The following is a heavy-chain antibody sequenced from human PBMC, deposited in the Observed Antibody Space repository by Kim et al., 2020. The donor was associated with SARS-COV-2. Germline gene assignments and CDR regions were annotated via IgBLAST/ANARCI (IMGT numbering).Heavy chain of an antibody. Sequence: ANYAQKVQGRLTITADKSTSTAYMELSSLRSEDTAVYYCARVDAEGMDVWGQGTTVTVSS. J-gene: IGHJ6*02. V-gene: IGHV1-69*06. D-gene: IGHD2-2*01. CDR3: ARVDAEGMDV. CDR2: A.